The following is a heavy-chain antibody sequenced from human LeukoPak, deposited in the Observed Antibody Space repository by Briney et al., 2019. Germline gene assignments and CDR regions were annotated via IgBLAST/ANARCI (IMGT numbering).Heavy chain of an antibody. D-gene: IGHD1-26*01. CDR3: ARENSGSYREFDY. V-gene: IGHV4-4*07. CDR1: GGSISSYY. J-gene: IGHJ4*02. Sequence: SETLSLTCTVSGGSISSYYWSWIRQPARKGLEWIGRIYTSGSTNYNASLKSRVSMSVDTSKNQFSLKLSSVTAADTAVFYCARENSGSYREFDYWGQGTLVTVSS. CDR2: IYTSGST.